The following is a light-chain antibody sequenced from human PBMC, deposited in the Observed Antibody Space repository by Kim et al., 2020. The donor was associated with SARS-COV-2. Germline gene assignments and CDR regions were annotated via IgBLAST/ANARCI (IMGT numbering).Light chain of an antibody. V-gene: IGKV3-15*01. CDR3: QQYNDWWT. Sequence: SVSPGERAPLAGRASQSVGSSLAWYQQKPGQAPRLLISGASTRATGIPARFSGSGSGTEFTLTISSLQSEDFAVYYCQQYNDWWTFGQGTKVDIK. CDR2: GAS. J-gene: IGKJ1*01. CDR1: QSVGSS.